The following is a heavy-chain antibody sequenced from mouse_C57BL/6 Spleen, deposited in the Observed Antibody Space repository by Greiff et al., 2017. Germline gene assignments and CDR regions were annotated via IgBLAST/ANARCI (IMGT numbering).Heavy chain of an antibody. CDR3: AAADYGSRFDY. V-gene: IGHV1-76*01. D-gene: IGHD1-1*01. CDR1: GYTFTDYY. CDR2: IYPGSGNT. Sequence: QVQLQQSGAELVRPGASVKLSCKASGYTFTDYYINWVKQRPGQGLEWIARIYPGSGNTYYNEKFKGKATLTAEKSSSTAYMQLSSLTSEDSAVYFCAAADYGSRFDYWGQGTTLTVSS. J-gene: IGHJ2*01.